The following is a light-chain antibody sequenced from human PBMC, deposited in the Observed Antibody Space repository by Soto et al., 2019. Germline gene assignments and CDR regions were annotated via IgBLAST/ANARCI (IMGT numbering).Light chain of an antibody. J-gene: IGKJ4*01. CDR1: QSVSSD. CDR3: QRYNNWPLT. CDR2: DTS. Sequence: EIVLTQSPATLSLSPGERATLSCRASQSVSSDLAWYQQKPGQAPRLLIYDTSTRATGVPARFSGSRSGTEFTLTINSLQSEDFAVYYCQRYNNWPLTFGGGTKVDIK. V-gene: IGKV3-15*01.